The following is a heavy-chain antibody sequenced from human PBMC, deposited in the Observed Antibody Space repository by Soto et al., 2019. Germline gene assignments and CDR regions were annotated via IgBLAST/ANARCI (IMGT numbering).Heavy chain of an antibody. CDR3: ARGGALWFGEAPGDY. J-gene: IGHJ4*02. D-gene: IGHD3-10*01. V-gene: IGHV1-2*02. Sequence: QVQLVQSGAEVKQPGASVKVSCKASGYTFTGYYMHWVRQAPGQGLEWMGWINPNSGGTNYAQKFQGRVTMTRDTFVRPASMEMSGRRCDATAVYAFARGGALWFGEAPGDYWGQGTLVTVSS. CDR1: GYTFTGYY. CDR2: INPNSGGT.